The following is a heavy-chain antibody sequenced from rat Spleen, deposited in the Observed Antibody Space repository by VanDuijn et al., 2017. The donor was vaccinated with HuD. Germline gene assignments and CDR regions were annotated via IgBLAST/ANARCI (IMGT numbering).Heavy chain of an antibody. CDR1: GFTFSNYY. Sequence: EVQLVESGGGLVLPGRSMKLSCAASGFTFSNYYMAWVRQAPTKGLEWVASISTGDDNTYFRDSVRGRFTISRNNAKSTLYLQMDSLRSEDTATYYCARRDGFYFDYWGQGVMVTVSS. CDR2: ISTGDDNT. V-gene: IGHV5-25*01. CDR3: ARRDGFYFDY. D-gene: IGHD1-4*01. J-gene: IGHJ2*01.